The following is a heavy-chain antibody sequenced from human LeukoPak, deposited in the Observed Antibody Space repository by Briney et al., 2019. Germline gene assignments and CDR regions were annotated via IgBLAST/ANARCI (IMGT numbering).Heavy chain of an antibody. Sequence: SETLSLTCAVSDYSIRSDFYWGWIRQAPGKGLEWIGSIYHNGITYYNVSLQSRVTISVDTSKNQFSLKLRSVTATDTAVYFWARVSRIRGFYPWIDAWGRGPLVTVSS. CDR3: ARVSRIRGFYPWIDA. D-gene: IGHD5/OR15-5a*01. V-gene: IGHV4-38-2*01. J-gene: IGHJ5*02. CDR1: DYSIRSDFY. CDR2: IYHNGIT.